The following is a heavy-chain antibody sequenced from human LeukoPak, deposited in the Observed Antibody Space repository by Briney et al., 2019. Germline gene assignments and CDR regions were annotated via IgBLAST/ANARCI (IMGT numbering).Heavy chain of an antibody. CDR3: ARDLRSSGWGWFDP. J-gene: IGHJ5*02. D-gene: IGHD6-19*01. CDR2: IRHDDSNK. V-gene: IGHV3-30*02. CDR1: GFTFSSYG. Sequence: PGGSLRLSCAASGFTFSSYGMHWVRQAPGKGLEWLAFIRHDDSNKIYAASKQGRLTISRDNSKNTLYLQMNSLRVEDTAVYYCARDLRSSGWGWFDPWGQGTLVTVSS.